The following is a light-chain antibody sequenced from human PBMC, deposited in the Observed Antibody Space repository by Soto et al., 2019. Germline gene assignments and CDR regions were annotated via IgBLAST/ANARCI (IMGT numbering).Light chain of an antibody. CDR2: GAS. Sequence: EIVMTQSPATLSVSPGERAIVSCRASQSIRDNLAWYQQTPGRAPRLLIYGASIRATGVPARFSGSGSGTEFTLTISSLQSEDFAVYYCQQHDYWPPYTFGQGTKVEIK. CDR3: QQHDYWPPYT. CDR1: QSIRDN. J-gene: IGKJ2*01. V-gene: IGKV3-15*01.